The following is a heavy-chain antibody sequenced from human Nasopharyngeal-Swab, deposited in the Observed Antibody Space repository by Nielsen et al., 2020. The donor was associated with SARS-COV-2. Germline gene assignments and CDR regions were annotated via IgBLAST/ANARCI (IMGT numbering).Heavy chain of an antibody. CDR3: ARGKTYYYDSSGYSQDY. Sequence: VRQAPGKGLEWVANIRQGGGEIYYVDSVKGRFTISRDNAKNSLYLQMNSLRAEDTAVYYCARGKTYYYDSSGYSQDYWGQGTLVTVSS. J-gene: IGHJ4*02. V-gene: IGHV3-7*01. CDR2: IRQGGGEI. D-gene: IGHD3-22*01.